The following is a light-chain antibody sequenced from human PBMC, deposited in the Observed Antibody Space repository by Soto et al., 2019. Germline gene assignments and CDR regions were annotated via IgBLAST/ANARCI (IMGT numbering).Light chain of an antibody. CDR3: QQSYSTTWT. J-gene: IGKJ1*01. CDR1: QTVGSN. Sequence: EVVLTQSPATLSVSPGERATLSCRASQTVGSNLAWYQHKPGQAPRLLVSGASTRATGVPARFSGSGSGTEFALTISGLQSEDFATYYCQQSYSTTWTFGQGTKVEIK. V-gene: IGKV3-15*01. CDR2: GAS.